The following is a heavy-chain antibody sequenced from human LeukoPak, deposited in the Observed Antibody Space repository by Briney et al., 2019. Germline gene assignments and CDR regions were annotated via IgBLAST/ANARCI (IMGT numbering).Heavy chain of an antibody. CDR1: GYTFSGFY. J-gene: IGHJ4*02. CDR2: INPTTGGT. CDR3: ATVAVRSTSWYVNY. V-gene: IGHV1-2*02. Sequence: ASVKVSCKASGYTFSGFYMHWVRQAPGQGLEWMGWINPTTGGTNYAQKFQGRVTMTRDTSISTAYMEVSSLISDDTAVYCCATVAVRSTSWYVNYWGQGTLVTVSS. D-gene: IGHD6-13*01.